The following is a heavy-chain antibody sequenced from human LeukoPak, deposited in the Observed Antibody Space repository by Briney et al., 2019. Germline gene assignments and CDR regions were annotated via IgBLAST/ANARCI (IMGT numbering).Heavy chain of an antibody. Sequence: ASVKVSCKASGYTFTGYYIHWVRQAPGQGLEWMGWINPNTGDTNYAQKFQGRVTMTRDTSISTAYMELTRLRSDDTAVYYCARRYYYDSSGYGFDYWGQGTLVTVSS. D-gene: IGHD3-22*01. CDR1: GYTFTGYY. J-gene: IGHJ4*02. V-gene: IGHV1-2*02. CDR3: ARRYYYDSSGYGFDY. CDR2: INPNTGDT.